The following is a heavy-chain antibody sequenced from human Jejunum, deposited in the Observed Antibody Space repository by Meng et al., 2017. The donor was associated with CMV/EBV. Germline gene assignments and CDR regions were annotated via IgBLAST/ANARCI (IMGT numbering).Heavy chain of an antibody. V-gene: IGHV1-46*01. CDR1: GFTFTTYF. D-gene: IGHD3-22*01. J-gene: IGHJ4*03. CDR2: FNPNGDVT. CDR3: AREKPMTCYFDQ. Sequence: QVQLVQSGGDVKKPGGSLKLSCETSGFTFTTYFMHWLRQAPGQGLQWMGLFNPNGDVTTYSPRFQGRITLTGNPSTSKLYMELSSLPSDDTAVYYCAREKPMTCYFDQWGQGTLVTVSS.